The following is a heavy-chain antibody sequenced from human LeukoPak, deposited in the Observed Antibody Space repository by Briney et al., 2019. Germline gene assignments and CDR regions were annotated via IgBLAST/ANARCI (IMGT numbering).Heavy chain of an antibody. J-gene: IGHJ5*02. V-gene: IGHV3-23*01. Sequence: GSLRLSCAASGFTFSSYAMSWVRQAPGKGLEWVSAISGSGGSTYYADSVKGRFTISRDNSKNTLYLQMNSLRAEDTAVYYCAKDPLGSSSKNWFDPWGQGTLVTVPS. CDR2: ISGSGGST. CDR1: GFTFSSYA. D-gene: IGHD6-13*01. CDR3: AKDPLGSSSKNWFDP.